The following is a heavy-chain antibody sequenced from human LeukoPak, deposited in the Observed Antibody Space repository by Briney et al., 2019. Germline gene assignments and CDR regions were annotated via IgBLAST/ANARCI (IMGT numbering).Heavy chain of an antibody. CDR2: IYPGDSDT. D-gene: IGHD1-26*01. CDR3: ARQFVVGVTEAVDY. Sequence: GESLKISFKGSGYSFTSYWIGWVRQTPGKGLEWMGIIYPGDSDTRYSPSFQGHVTMSADKSISTAYLQWSSLKASDTAMSYCARQFVVGVTEAVDYWGQGTLVTVSS. CDR1: GYSFTSYW. V-gene: IGHV5-51*01. J-gene: IGHJ4*02.